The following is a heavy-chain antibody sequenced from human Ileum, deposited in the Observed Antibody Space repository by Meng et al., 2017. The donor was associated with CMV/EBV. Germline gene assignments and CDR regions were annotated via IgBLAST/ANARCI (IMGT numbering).Heavy chain of an antibody. CDR1: GDSISTYY. Sequence: TVSGDSISTYYWSWIRQPPGKGLQWIGYIHYTGTTNYNPSLRGRVTISVDTSKNQFSLKLASVTAADTAIYYCARYYCSDRCYHFDYWGQGTMVTVSS. CDR3: ARYYCSDRCYHFDY. D-gene: IGHD2-15*01. CDR2: IHYTGTT. J-gene: IGHJ4*02. V-gene: IGHV4-59*01.